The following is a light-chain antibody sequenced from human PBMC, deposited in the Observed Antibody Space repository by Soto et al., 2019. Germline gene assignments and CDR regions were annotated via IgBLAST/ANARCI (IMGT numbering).Light chain of an antibody. V-gene: IGLV2-14*01. CDR3: SSYTSNSTLYV. CDR2: EVS. J-gene: IGLJ1*01. Sequence: QSALTQPASVSGSPGQSITISCTGTSSDVGGYNFVSWYQQHPGKAPKLMIYEVSNRPSGVSNRFSGSKSGNTASLTISGLQAEDEADYYCSSYTSNSTLYVFGTGIKLTVL. CDR1: SSDVGGYNF.